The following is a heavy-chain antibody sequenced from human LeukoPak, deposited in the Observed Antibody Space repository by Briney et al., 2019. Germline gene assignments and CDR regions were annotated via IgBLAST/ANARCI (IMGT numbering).Heavy chain of an antibody. CDR2: IYNSGST. V-gene: IGHV4-59*01. CDR3: ARGGICYGDAFCNWFDP. Sequence: PSETLSLTCTVSGGSISSYYWSWIRQPPGKGLEWIGYIYNSGSTNYNPSLKSRVTISVDTSKNQFSLKLNSVTAADTAVYYCARGGICYGDAFCNWFDPWGQGTLVTVSS. J-gene: IGHJ5*02. D-gene: IGHD4-17*01. CDR1: GGSISSYY.